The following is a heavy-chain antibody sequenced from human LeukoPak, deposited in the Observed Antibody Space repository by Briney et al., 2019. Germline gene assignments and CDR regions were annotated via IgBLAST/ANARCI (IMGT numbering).Heavy chain of an antibody. V-gene: IGHV3-53*01. J-gene: IGHJ4*02. CDR3: ARDTPAGDFEY. CDR1: GFIVSTNY. CDR2: IYSVGGT. D-gene: IGHD6-19*01. Sequence: GGSLRLSCAASGFIVSTNYMIWVRQAPGKGLEWVSVIYSVGGTYYADSVRGRFTISRDNSKNMLYLQMNSLRAEDTAVYYCARDTPAGDFEYWGQGTLVTVSS.